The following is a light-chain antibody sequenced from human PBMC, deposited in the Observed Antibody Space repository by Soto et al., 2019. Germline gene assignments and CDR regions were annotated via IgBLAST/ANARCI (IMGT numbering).Light chain of an antibody. CDR1: SSDVGGYNY. CDR2: EVS. V-gene: IGLV2-14*01. Sequence: QSVLTQPASVSGSPGQSITISCTGTSSDVGGYNYVSWYQQHPGKAPKLMIYEVSDRPPGVSNRFSGSKSCNTASLTISGLQAEDEAHYYCSSCTGSIVVFGGGTTLTVL. J-gene: IGLJ2*01. CDR3: SSCTGSIVV.